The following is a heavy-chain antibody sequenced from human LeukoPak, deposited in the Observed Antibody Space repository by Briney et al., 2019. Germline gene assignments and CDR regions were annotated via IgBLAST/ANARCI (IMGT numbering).Heavy chain of an antibody. V-gene: IGHV4-39*07. D-gene: IGHD3-22*01. CDR3: ARDRNYYDRSGYRAFDI. J-gene: IGHJ3*02. CDR1: GDSISSSNYY. CDR2: IYYSGSGST. Sequence: TSETLSLTCTVSGDSISSSNYYWGWIRQPPGKGLEWIGTIYYSGSGSTYYNPSLKSRLSISVDTSKNQFSLKLSSVTAADTAVYYCARDRNYYDRSGYRAFDIWGQGTMVTVSS.